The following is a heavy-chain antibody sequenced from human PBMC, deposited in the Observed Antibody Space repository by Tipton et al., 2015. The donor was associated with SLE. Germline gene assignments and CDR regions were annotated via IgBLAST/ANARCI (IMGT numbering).Heavy chain of an antibody. D-gene: IGHD1-26*01. J-gene: IGHJ2*01. CDR3: ARGVGGLYWYFDL. Sequence: TLSLTCTVSGGSISSSSYYWGWIRQPPGKGLEWIGSIYYSGSTYYNPSLKSRVTISVDTSKNHSSLRLNPVTAADTAVYYCARGVGGLYWYFDLWGRGTLVTVSS. CDR2: IYYSGST. V-gene: IGHV4-39*07. CDR1: GGSISSSSYY.